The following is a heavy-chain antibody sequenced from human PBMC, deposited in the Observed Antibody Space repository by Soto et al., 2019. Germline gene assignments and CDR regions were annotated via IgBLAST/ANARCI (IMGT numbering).Heavy chain of an antibody. V-gene: IGHV1-18*01. J-gene: IGHJ4*02. Sequence: QVQLVQSGAEVKKPGASVKVSCKASGYSFASYGISWVRQAPGQGLEWMGWISAYNGNTNYAQNLQGRVTMTPDTSTNTAYMAVRSLRSDDTAVYYCARSYYYESSGYYPPDYWGQGTLVTVSS. CDR3: ARSYYYESSGYYPPDY. D-gene: IGHD3-22*01. CDR1: GYSFASYG. CDR2: ISAYNGNT.